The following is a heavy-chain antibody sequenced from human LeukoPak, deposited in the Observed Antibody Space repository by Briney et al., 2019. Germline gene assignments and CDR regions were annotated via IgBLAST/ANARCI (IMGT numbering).Heavy chain of an antibody. CDR1: GYTFTGYC. V-gene: IGHV1-2*02. D-gene: IGHD3-22*01. Sequence: ASVKVSCKASGYTFTGYCMHWVRQAPGQGLEWMGWINPNSGGTNYAQKFQGRVTMTRDTSISTAYMELSRLRSDDTAVYYCASVYYDSQNDAFDIWGQGTMVTVSS. CDR2: INPNSGGT. J-gene: IGHJ3*02. CDR3: ASVYYDSQNDAFDI.